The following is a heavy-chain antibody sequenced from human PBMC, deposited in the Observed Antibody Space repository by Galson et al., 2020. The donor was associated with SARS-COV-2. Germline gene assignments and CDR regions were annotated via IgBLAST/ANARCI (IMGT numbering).Heavy chain of an antibody. V-gene: IGHV4-61*03. CDR1: GGSVSSGSHY. D-gene: IGHD1-26*01. J-gene: IGHJ3*02. CDR3: ARFEVGGDAFDI. CDR2: IHYSGST. Sequence: SETLSLTCTVSGGSVSSGSHYWSWIRQSPGKGLEWIGYIHYSGSTNYNPSLKSRVTILVDTTKNHFSLRLTSVTAADSAVYYCARFEVGGDAFDIWGQGKMVTVSS.